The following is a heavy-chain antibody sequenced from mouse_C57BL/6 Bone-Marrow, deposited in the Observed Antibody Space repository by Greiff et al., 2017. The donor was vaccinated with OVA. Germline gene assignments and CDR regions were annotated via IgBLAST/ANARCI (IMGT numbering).Heavy chain of an antibody. CDR2: IDPSDSYT. J-gene: IGHJ2*01. D-gene: IGHD2-12*01. CDR1: GYTFTSYW. CDR3: ARRAYYSPFDY. Sequence: QVQLQQPGAELVMPGASVKLSCKASGYTFTSYWMHWVKQRPGQGLEWIGEIDPSDSYTNYNQKFKGKSTLTVDKSSSTAYMQLCSLTSEDSAVYYCARRAYYSPFDYWGQGTTLTVSS. V-gene: IGHV1-69*01.